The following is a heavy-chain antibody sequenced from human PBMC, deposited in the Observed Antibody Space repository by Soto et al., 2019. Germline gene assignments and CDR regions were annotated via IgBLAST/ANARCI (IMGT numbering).Heavy chain of an antibody. Sequence: ASVKVSCKASGYTFTSYDINWVRQATGQGLEWMGWMNPNSGNTGYAQKFQGRVTMTRNTSISTAYMELSSLRSEDTAVYYCARNHPSSSGWYYYYYGMDVWGQGTTVTVSS. D-gene: IGHD6-19*01. CDR1: GYTFTSYD. CDR3: ARNHPSSSGWYYYYYGMDV. V-gene: IGHV1-8*01. J-gene: IGHJ6*02. CDR2: MNPNSGNT.